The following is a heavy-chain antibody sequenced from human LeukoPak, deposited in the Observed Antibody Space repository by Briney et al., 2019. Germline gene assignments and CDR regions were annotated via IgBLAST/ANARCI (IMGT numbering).Heavy chain of an antibody. CDR1: GGTFSSYA. V-gene: IGHV1-69*06. CDR3: ASGPDAFDI. J-gene: IGHJ3*02. CDR2: IIPIFGTA. Sequence: SVKVSCKASGGTFSSYAISWVRQAPGQGLEWMGGIIPIFGTANYAQKFRGRVTITADKSTRTAYMELSSLRSEDTAVYYCASGPDAFDIWGQGTMVTVSS.